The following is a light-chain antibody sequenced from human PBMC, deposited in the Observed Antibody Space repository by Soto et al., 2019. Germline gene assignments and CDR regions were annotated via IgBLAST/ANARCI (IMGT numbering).Light chain of an antibody. V-gene: IGKV3-20*01. CDR2: GAS. CDR3: QQYGRSPST. J-gene: IGKJ2*01. Sequence: EIVLTQSPGTLSLSPGERATLSCRASQSVSSSYLAWYQQKPGQAPRLLIYGASSRATGIPDRFSGSGSGTDLTLTICRLEPEDFAVYYCQQYGRSPSTFGQGTKLEIK. CDR1: QSVSSSY.